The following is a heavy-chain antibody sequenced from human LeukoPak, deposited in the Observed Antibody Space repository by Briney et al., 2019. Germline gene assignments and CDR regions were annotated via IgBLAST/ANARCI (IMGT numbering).Heavy chain of an antibody. D-gene: IGHD6-19*01. Sequence: GGSLRLSRAASEFAFSVYEMYWVRQAPGKGLEWVSYISSSGGTRYYADSVKGRFTISRDNAKNSLYLQMNSLRAEDTAVYYCTTLTVASSFDYWGQGALVTVSS. J-gene: IGHJ4*02. CDR1: EFAFSVYE. CDR3: TTLTVASSFDY. V-gene: IGHV3-48*03. CDR2: ISSSGGTR.